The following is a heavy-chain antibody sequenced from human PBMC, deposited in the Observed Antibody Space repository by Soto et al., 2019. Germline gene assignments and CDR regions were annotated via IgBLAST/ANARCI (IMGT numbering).Heavy chain of an antibody. CDR2: INAGNGNT. CDR3: AREFLPPRAEWFWWFDP. Sequence: ASVKVSCKASGYTFTSYAMHWVRQAPGQRLEWMGWINAGNGNTKYSQKFQGRVTITRDTSASTAYMELSSLRSEDTAVYYCAREFLPPRAEWFWWFDPWGQGTLVTVSS. V-gene: IGHV1-3*01. J-gene: IGHJ5*02. CDR1: GYTFTSYA. D-gene: IGHD3-3*01.